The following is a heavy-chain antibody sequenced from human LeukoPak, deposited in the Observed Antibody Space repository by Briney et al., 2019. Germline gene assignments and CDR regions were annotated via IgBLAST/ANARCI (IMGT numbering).Heavy chain of an antibody. CDR1: GGSISSSSHY. CDR2: IYHSGNT. Sequence: PSETLSLTCTVSGGSISSSSHYWGWIRQPPGKGLEWIGSIYHSGNTYYNPTLKSRVTISVDTSKNQFSLKLSSVTAADTAVYYCASAKRADYFDSSAFDYWGQGTLVTVSS. D-gene: IGHD3-22*01. V-gene: IGHV4-39*07. CDR3: ASAKRADYFDSSAFDY. J-gene: IGHJ4*02.